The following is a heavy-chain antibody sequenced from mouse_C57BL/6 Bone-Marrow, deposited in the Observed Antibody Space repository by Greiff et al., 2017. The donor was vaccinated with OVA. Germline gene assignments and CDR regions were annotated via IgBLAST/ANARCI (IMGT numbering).Heavy chain of an antibody. CDR3: ARYLS. CDR2: ISYDGSN. V-gene: IGHV3-6*01. Sequence: VQLQQSGPGLVKPSQSLSLTCSVTGYSITSGYYWNWIRQFPGNKLEWMGYISYDGSNNYNPSLKNRISITRDTSKNQFFLKLNSVTTEDTATYYCARYLSWGQGTLVTVSA. J-gene: IGHJ3*01. CDR1: GYSITSGYY. D-gene: IGHD5-1*01.